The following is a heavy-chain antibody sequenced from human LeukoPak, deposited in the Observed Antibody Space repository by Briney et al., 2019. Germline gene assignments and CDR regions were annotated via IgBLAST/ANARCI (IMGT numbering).Heavy chain of an antibody. CDR3: ARFMVRGVINFDY. V-gene: IGHV1-2*02. Sequence: ASVKVSCKASGYTFTVYYIHWMRQAPGQGLEWMGWINPKNVETNYAQKFQGRVTMTRDTSISTAYMELSRLRSDDTAVYYCARFMVRGVINFDYWGQGTLVTVSS. J-gene: IGHJ4*02. CDR1: GYTFTVYY. D-gene: IGHD3-10*01. CDR2: INPKNVET.